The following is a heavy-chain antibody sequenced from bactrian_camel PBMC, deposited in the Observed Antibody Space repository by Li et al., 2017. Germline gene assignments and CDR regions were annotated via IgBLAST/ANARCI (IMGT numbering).Heavy chain of an antibody. CDR3: AADPYRGGYCSASDEYEY. Sequence: HVQLVESGGGSVQTGGSLRLSCRVSEFTSSSYCMGWFRQAPGSEREGVAAIDADGTTSYADSVKGRFTISEDNAKNTLYLQMNSLAPEDTAMYYCAADPYRGGYCSASDEYEYRGQGTQVTVS. CDR2: IDADGTT. J-gene: IGHJ4*01. V-gene: IGHV3S26*01. D-gene: IGHD2*01. CDR1: EFTSSSYC.